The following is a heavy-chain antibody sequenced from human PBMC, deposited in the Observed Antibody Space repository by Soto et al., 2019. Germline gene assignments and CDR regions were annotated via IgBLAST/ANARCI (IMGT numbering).Heavy chain of an antibody. CDR2: IYYSGST. J-gene: IGHJ4*02. D-gene: IGHD5-18*01. CDR3: ARHPGYGLYYFDY. Sequence: ETLSLTCAVSGASIGSSNWWSWVRQPPGKGLEWIGSIYYSGSTYYNPSLKSRVTISVDTSKNQFSLKLSSVTAADTAVYYCARHPGYGLYYFDYWGQGTLVTVSS. V-gene: IGHV4-39*01. CDR1: GASIGSSNW.